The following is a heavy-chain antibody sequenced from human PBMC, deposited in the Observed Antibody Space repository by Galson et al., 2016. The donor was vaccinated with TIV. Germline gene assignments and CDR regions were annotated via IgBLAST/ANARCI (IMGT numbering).Heavy chain of an antibody. J-gene: IGHJ4*02. CDR1: GYTFTSYD. D-gene: IGHD4-17*01. V-gene: IGHV1-8*02. Sequence: SVKVSCKASGYTFTSYDINWVRQATGQGLEWTGWMNPDSGNTGYARKFRGRVTMTRNTSVRTAYMGLSSLRSEDTAVYYCARSGDYGDYWGQGTLVTVSS. CDR2: MNPDSGNT. CDR3: ARSGDYGDY.